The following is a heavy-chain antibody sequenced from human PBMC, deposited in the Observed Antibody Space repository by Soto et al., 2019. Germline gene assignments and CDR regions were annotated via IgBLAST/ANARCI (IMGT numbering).Heavy chain of an antibody. CDR3: ARGRPYGMDV. CDR1: GFTFGSYW. CDR2: IDSDGSST. Sequence: PGGSLRLSCAASGFTFGSYWMNWVRQAPGKGLVWVSRIDSDGSSTTYADSVKGRFTTSRDNAKNTLYLQMSSLRVEDTAVYYCARGRPYGMDVWGQGTTVTVS. V-gene: IGHV3-74*01. J-gene: IGHJ6*02.